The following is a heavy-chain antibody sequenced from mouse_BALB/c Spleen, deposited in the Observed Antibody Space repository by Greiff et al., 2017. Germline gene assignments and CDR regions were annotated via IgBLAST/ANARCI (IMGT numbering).Heavy chain of an antibody. V-gene: IGHV5-6-5*01. D-gene: IGHD2-4*01. J-gene: IGHJ4*01. CDR3: ARGGSDYPDYYAMDY. CDR1: GFTFSSYA. Sequence: EVKLMESGGGLVKPGGSLKLSCAASGFTFSSYAMSWVRQTPEKRLEWVASISSGGSTYYPDSVKGRFTISRDNARNILYLQMSSLRSEDTAMYYCARGGSDYPDYYAMDYWGQGTSVTVSS. CDR2: ISSGGST.